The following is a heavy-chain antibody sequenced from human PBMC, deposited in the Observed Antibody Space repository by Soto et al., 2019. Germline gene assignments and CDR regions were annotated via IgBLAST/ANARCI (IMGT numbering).Heavy chain of an antibody. CDR3: ARDKGTMVRGVAFLGY. CDR1: GFTVSSNY. D-gene: IGHD3-10*01. V-gene: IGHV3-66*01. J-gene: IGHJ4*02. CDR2: IYSGGST. Sequence: EVQLVESGGGLVQPGGSLRLSCAASGFTVSSNYMSWVRQAPGKGLEWVSVIYSGGSTYYADSVKGRFTISRDNSKNTLYLQMNSLRAEDTAVYYCARDKGTMVRGVAFLGYWGQGTLVTVSS.